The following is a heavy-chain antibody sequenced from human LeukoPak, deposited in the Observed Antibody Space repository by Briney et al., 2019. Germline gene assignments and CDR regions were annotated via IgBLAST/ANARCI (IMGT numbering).Heavy chain of an antibody. CDR2: INPSGGST. Sequence: GASVKVSCKASGYTFTSYYMHWVRQAPGQGLEWMGIINPSGGSTSYAQKFQGRVTMTRDTSTSTVYMELSSLRSEDTAVYYCARDRYYYGSGSYFYYYYYMDVWGKGTTVTVSS. D-gene: IGHD3-10*01. V-gene: IGHV1-46*01. CDR1: GYTFTSYY. CDR3: ARDRYYYGSGSYFYYYYYMDV. J-gene: IGHJ6*03.